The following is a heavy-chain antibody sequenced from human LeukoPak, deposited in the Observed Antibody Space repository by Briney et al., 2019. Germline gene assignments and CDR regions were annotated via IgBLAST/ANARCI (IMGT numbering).Heavy chain of an antibody. CDR1: GYSISSGYY. Sequence: PSETLSLTCTVSGYSISSGYYWGWIRQPPGKGLEWIGSIYHSGSTYYNPSLKSRVTISVDTSKNQFSLKLSSVTAADTAVYYCAREPRTYYDILTGYPAPWYFDLWGRGTLVTVSS. J-gene: IGHJ2*01. CDR3: AREPRTYYDILTGYPAPWYFDL. CDR2: IYHSGST. V-gene: IGHV4-38-2*02. D-gene: IGHD3-9*01.